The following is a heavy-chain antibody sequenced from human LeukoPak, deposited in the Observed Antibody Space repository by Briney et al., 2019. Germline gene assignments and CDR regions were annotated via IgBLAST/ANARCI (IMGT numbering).Heavy chain of an antibody. CDR1: GGSFSGYY. CDR3: ARLVVVVAARWFDP. D-gene: IGHD2-15*01. V-gene: IGHV4-34*01. Sequence: SETLSLTCAVYGGSFSGYYWSWIRQPPGKGLEWIGEINHSGSTNYNPSLKSRVTISVDTSKNQFSLKLSSVTAADTAVYYCARLVVVVAARWFDPWGQGTLVTVSS. CDR2: INHSGST. J-gene: IGHJ5*02.